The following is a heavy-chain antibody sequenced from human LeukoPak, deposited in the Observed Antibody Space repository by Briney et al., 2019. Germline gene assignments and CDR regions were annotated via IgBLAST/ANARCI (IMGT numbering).Heavy chain of an antibody. J-gene: IGHJ4*02. D-gene: IGHD3-22*01. CDR1: GFTFNSHA. CDR2: ITGSVGNT. Sequence: PGGSLRLSCVASGFTFNSHALSWVRQAPGKGLEWVSTITGSVGNTFYADSVKGRFTISRDTSENTLYLQMNSLRAEDTALYYCAKIPTYFYDSSDSYFWGQGTLVTVSS. CDR3: AKIPTYFYDSSDSYF. V-gene: IGHV3-23*01.